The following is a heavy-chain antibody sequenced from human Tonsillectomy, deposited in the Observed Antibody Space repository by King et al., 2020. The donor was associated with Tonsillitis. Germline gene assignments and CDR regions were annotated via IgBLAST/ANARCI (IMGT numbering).Heavy chain of an antibody. J-gene: IGHJ6*02. CDR3: ARTKLSAKDHLYYGMDV. CDR2: IYYSGST. V-gene: IGHV4-31*03. D-gene: IGHD3-10*01. CDR1: GGSISSGGYY. Sequence: VQLQESGPGLVKPSQTLSLTCTVSGGSISSGGYYWSWIRQHPGKGLEWIGYIYYSGSTYYNPSLKSRVTISVDPSKNQFSLKLSSVTAADTAVYYCARTKLSAKDHLYYGMDVWGQGTTGTVS.